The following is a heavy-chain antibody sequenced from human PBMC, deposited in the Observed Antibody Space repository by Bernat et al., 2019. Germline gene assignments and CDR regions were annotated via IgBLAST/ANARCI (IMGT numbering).Heavy chain of an antibody. Sequence: QVQLVQSGAEVKKPGASVKVSCKASGYTFTGYYMHWVRQAPGQGLEWMGWINPNSGGTNYAQKFQGWVTMTRDTSISPAYMELSRLRSDDTAVYYCARGYCSSTSCYTPYYFDYWGQGTLVTVSS. CDR1: GYTFTGYY. V-gene: IGHV1-2*04. CDR2: INPNSGGT. CDR3: ARGYCSSTSCYTPYYFDY. J-gene: IGHJ4*02. D-gene: IGHD2-2*02.